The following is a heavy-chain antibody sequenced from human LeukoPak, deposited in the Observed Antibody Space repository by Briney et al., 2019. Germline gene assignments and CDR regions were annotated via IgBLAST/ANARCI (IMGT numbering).Heavy chain of an antibody. J-gene: IGHJ3*02. CDR3: ARSSVTMVRGVIYDAFDI. Sequence: SETLSLTCTVSGGSIDSGGYYWSWLRHHPGKGLEWIGYIYFSGSTYYNPSLKSRVTISVDTSKNHFSLKLSSVTAADTAVYYCARSSVTMVRGVIYDAFDIWGQGTMVTVSS. V-gene: IGHV4-31*03. CDR1: GGSIDSGGYY. D-gene: IGHD3-10*01. CDR2: IYFSGST.